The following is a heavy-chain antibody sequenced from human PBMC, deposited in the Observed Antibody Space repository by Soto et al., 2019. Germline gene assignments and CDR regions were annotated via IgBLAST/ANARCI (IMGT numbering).Heavy chain of an antibody. CDR1: GYSFTTFA. CDR2: INGGNGDT. D-gene: IGHD3-10*01. CDR3: ARGAEIVRGADHFFYGMDV. J-gene: IGHJ6*02. Sequence: QVQLVQSGAEVRKPGASGKVSCKASGYSFTTFAMHWVRQAPGQRLEWMGWINGGNGDTRYSQRVEGRVTITRDASAGTGNLQLGSLGSEDTAVYYCARGAEIVRGADHFFYGMDVWGQGTTVIVSS. V-gene: IGHV1-3*01.